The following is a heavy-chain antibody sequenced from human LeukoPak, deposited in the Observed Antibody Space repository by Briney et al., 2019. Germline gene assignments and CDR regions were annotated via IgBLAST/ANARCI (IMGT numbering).Heavy chain of an antibody. CDR1: GGSFSGYY. Sequence: SETLSLTCAVYGGSFSGYYWGWIRQPPGKGLEWIGEINHSGSTNYNPPLKSRVTISVDTSKNQFSLKLSSVTAADTAVYYCARTVGSSTHPYYFDYWGQGTLVTVSS. CDR2: INHSGST. D-gene: IGHD6-13*01. CDR3: ARTVGSSTHPYYFDY. J-gene: IGHJ4*02. V-gene: IGHV4-34*01.